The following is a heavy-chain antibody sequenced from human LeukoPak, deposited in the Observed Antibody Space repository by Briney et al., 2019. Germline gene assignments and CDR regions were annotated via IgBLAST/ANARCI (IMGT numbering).Heavy chain of an antibody. D-gene: IGHD2-15*01. V-gene: IGHV3-23*01. J-gene: IGHJ4*02. CDR1: GFTLSSYA. CDR2: ISVSGNT. Sequence: PGGSLRLSCAASGFTLSSYAMGWVRQGPGKGLEWVSAISVSGNTYHADSVKGRFTISRDSYKNTLYLQMNSLRAEDAAVYYCAKAPVTTCSGAYCYPFDYWGQGTLVTVSS. CDR3: AKAPVTTCSGAYCYPFDY.